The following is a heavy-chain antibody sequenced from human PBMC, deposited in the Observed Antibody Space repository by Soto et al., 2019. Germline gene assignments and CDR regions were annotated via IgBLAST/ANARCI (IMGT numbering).Heavy chain of an antibody. CDR2: IWYDGSNK. CDR1: GFTFSSYG. Sequence: HPGGSLRLSCAASGFTFSSYGMHWVRQAPGKGLEWVAVIWYDGSNKYYADSVKGRFTISRDNSKNTLYLQMNSLRAEDTAVYYCARDFMISEYYHDSSGYYAWGQGTLVTVSS. V-gene: IGHV3-33*01. J-gene: IGHJ5*02. D-gene: IGHD3-22*01. CDR3: ARDFMISEYYHDSSGYYA.